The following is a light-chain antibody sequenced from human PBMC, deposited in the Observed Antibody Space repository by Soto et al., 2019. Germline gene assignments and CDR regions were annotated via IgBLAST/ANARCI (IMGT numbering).Light chain of an antibody. CDR2: GAS. CDR1: QSISTF. V-gene: IGKV3-15*01. J-gene: IGKJ1*01. CDR3: QQYNNWPRT. Sequence: ELVMTQSPATLSVAPGERATLSCRASQSISTFLAGYQQKPGQAPRLLIHGASTRATGIPARFSGSGSGTEFTLTISRLQSEDFAVYYCQQYNNWPRTFGQGTKVEIK.